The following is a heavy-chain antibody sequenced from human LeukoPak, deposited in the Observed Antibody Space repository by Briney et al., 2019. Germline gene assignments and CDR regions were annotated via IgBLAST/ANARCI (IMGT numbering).Heavy chain of an antibody. Sequence: ASVKVSCKVSGYTLTELSMHWVRQAPGKGLEWMGGFDPEDGETIYAQKFQGKVTMTEDTSTDTAYMELSSLRSEDTAVYYCATKVRGVDGFDPWARGPLVTVSS. CDR1: GYTLTELS. CDR3: ATKVRGVDGFDP. V-gene: IGHV1-24*01. D-gene: IGHD1-26*01. J-gene: IGHJ5*02. CDR2: FDPEDGET.